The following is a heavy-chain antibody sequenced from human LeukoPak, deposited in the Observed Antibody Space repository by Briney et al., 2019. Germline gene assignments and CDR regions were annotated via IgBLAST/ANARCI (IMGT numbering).Heavy chain of an antibody. J-gene: IGHJ4*02. D-gene: IGHD6-13*01. Sequence: GGSLRLSGAASGFTFSSYEMNWVRQAPGKGLEWVSYISSSGNTMYYADSVKGRFTISRDNAKNSLYLQMNSLRAEDTAVYYCARGPGTPFSYWGQGILVTVSS. CDR1: GFTFSSYE. V-gene: IGHV3-48*03. CDR3: ARGPGTPFSY. CDR2: ISSSGNTM.